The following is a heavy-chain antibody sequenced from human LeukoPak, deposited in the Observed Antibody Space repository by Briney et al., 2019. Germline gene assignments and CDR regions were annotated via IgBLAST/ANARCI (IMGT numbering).Heavy chain of an antibody. V-gene: IGHV3-11*04. CDR3: ARVAYPQYFDY. J-gene: IGHJ4*02. CDR1: DTPFRAHY. Sequence: PGGSLRLSCAALDTPFRAHYMTWIAQAPGQGLECISYTYNSGTTLFYADSVKGRFTISRDNAKNSPSLQMDSLRAEDPAVYYGARVAYPQYFDYWGQGTLVTVSS. CDR2: TYNSGTTL. D-gene: IGHD2-2*01.